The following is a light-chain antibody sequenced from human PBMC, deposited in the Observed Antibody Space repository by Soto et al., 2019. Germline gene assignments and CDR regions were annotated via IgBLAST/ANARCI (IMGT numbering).Light chain of an antibody. Sequence: EILMTQSPATLSVSPGERATVSCRASQSVSSNLAWYQQKPGQAPRLLIFGASTRATGIPDRFSGSGAGAYFNLTISRLEPADFGVYYCQQRGNRPPLTFGGGTKV. V-gene: IGKV3D-15*01. CDR3: QQRGNRPPLT. J-gene: IGKJ4*01. CDR2: GAS. CDR1: QSVSSN.